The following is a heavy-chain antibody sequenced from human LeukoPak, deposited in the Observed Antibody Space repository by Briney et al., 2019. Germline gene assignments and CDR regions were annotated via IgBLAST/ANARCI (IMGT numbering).Heavy chain of an antibody. V-gene: IGHV1-18*01. CDR2: ISAYNGNT. Sequence: ASVKVSCKASGYTFTSYGISWVRQARGQGLEWMGWISAYNGNTNYAQKFQGRVTMTRDTSISTAYMELSRLRSDDTAVYYCASGETWNFYYFDYWGQGTLVTVSS. J-gene: IGHJ4*02. CDR3: ASGETWNFYYFDY. CDR1: GYTFTSYG. D-gene: IGHD3-10*01.